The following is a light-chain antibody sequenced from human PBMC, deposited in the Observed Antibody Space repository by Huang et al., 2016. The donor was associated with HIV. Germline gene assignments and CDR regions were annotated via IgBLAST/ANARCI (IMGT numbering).Light chain of an antibody. Sequence: EIVMTQSPATLSVSPGGSVTLSCRASQSVSSNLAWYQQKPGQPPRLLIDGTSTRATGSPARFSVSGSETEFTLTISSLQSEDFAVYYCQQYNNWYPYTFGQGTKLEIK. J-gene: IGKJ2*01. CDR2: GTS. CDR3: QQYNNWYPYT. CDR1: QSVSSN. V-gene: IGKV3-15*01.